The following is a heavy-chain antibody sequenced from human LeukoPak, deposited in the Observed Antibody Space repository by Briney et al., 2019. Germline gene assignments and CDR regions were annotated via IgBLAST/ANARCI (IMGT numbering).Heavy chain of an antibody. J-gene: IGHJ4*02. CDR1: GGTFSSYA. CDR3: ARVPYYYDSSGHPYY. D-gene: IGHD3-22*01. CDR2: IIPIFGTA. Sequence: SVKVSCKASGGTFSSYAISWVRQAPGQGLEWMGGIIPIFGTANYAQKFQGRVTITADESTSTAYMELSSLRSEDTAVYYCARVPYYYDSSGHPYYWGQGTLVTVSS. V-gene: IGHV1-69*13.